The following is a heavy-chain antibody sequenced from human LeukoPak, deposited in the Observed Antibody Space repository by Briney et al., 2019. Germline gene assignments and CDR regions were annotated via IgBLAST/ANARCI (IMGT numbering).Heavy chain of an antibody. D-gene: IGHD3-10*01. CDR3: AKAPPYGSGMSGVLSCDY. CDR2: ISGSGGST. V-gene: IGHV3-23*01. Sequence: GGSLRLSCAASGFTFSSYAMSWVRQAPGEGLEWVSAISGSGGSTYYADSVKVRFTISRDNSKNTLYLQMNSLRTEDTAVYYCAKAPPYGSGMSGVLSCDYWGQGTLVTVSS. J-gene: IGHJ4*02. CDR1: GFTFSSYA.